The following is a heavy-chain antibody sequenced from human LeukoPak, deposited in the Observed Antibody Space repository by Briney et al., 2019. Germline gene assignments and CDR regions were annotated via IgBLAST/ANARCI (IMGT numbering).Heavy chain of an antibody. V-gene: IGHV1-69*04. CDR3: ARDHRITMVRGVLDY. D-gene: IGHD3-10*01. CDR1: GGTFSSYA. Sequence: SVKVSCKASGGTFSSYAISWVRQAPGQGLEWMGRIIPILGIANYAQKFQGRVTITADKSTSTAYMELSSLRSEDTAVYYCARDHRITMVRGVLDYWGQGTLVTVSS. CDR2: IIPILGIA. J-gene: IGHJ4*02.